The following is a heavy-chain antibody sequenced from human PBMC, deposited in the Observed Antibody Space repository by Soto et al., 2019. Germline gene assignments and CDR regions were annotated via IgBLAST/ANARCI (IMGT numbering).Heavy chain of an antibody. CDR1: GYTFTSYG. D-gene: IGHD6-19*01. CDR3: ARDLVAVAGGNWFDP. Sequence: ASVKVSCKASGYTFTSYGISWVRQAPGQGLEWMGWISAYNGDTNYAQKLQGRVTMTTDTSTSTAYMELRSLRSDDTAVYYCARDLVAVAGGNWFDPCGQGTLVTVSS. J-gene: IGHJ5*02. V-gene: IGHV1-18*01. CDR2: ISAYNGDT.